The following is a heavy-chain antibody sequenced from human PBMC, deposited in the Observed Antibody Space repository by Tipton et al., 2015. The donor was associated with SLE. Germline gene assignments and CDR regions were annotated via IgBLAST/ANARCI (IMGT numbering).Heavy chain of an antibody. CDR3: ARDRYYCDSSGYDAFDI. D-gene: IGHD3-22*01. CDR2: IYSGGST. V-gene: IGHV3-66*02. J-gene: IGHJ3*02. Sequence: SLRLSCAASGFTVSSNYMSWVRQAPGKGLEWVSVIYSGGSTYYADSVKGRFTISRDNSKNTLYLQMNSLRAEDTAVYYCARDRYYCDSSGYDAFDIWGQGTMVTVSS. CDR1: GFTVSSNY.